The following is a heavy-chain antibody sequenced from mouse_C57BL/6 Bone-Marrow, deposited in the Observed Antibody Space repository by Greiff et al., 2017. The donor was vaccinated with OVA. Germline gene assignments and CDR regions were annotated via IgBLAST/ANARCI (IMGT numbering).Heavy chain of an antibody. D-gene: IGHD6-2*01. V-gene: IGHV14-2*01. J-gene: IGHJ3*01. CDR1: GFNIKDYY. Sequence: VHVKQSGAELVKPGASVKLSCTASGFNIKDYYMHWVKQRTEQGLEWIGRIDPEDGETKYAPKFQGKATITADTSSNTAYLQLSSLTSEDTAVYYCARGRRRGVSFAYWGQGTLVTVSA. CDR3: ARGRRRGVSFAY. CDR2: IDPEDGET.